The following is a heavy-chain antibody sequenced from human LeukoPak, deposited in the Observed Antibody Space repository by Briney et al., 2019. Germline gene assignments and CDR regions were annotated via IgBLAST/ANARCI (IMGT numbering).Heavy chain of an antibody. J-gene: IGHJ6*02. V-gene: IGHV4-59*12. CDR1: GGSMSPYH. CDR3: ARAGNYGDPTRNGMDV. CDR2: IYYSGST. D-gene: IGHD4-17*01. Sequence: SETLSLTCTVSGGSMSPYHWGWIRQPPGKGLEWTGYIYYSGSTNYNHSLKSRVTISVDTSKNQFSLKLSSVTAADTAVYYCARAGNYGDPTRNGMDVWGQGTTVTVSS.